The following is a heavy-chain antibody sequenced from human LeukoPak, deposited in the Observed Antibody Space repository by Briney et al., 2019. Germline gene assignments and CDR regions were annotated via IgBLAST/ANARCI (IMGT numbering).Heavy chain of an antibody. CDR3: ARLVVVVAATPSFGY. Sequence: GASVKVSCKASGYTFTGYYMHWVRQAPGQGLEWMGWINPNSGGTNYAQKFQGRVTMTRDTSISTAYMELSRLRSDDTAVYYCARLVVVVAATPSFGYWGQGTLVTVSS. D-gene: IGHD2-15*01. CDR2: INPNSGGT. CDR1: GYTFTGYY. V-gene: IGHV1-2*02. J-gene: IGHJ4*02.